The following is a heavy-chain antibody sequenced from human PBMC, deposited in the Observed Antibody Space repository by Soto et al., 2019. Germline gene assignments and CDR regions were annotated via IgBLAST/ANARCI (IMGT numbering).Heavy chain of an antibody. CDR2: ISAYNGNT. D-gene: IGHD3-3*01. Sequence: ASVKVSCKASGYTFTSYRISWVRQAPGQGLEWMGWISAYNGNTNYAQKLQGRVTMTTDTSTSTAYMELRSLRSDDTAVYYCARDRYDFWSGYYPRAFDYWGQGTLVTVSS. V-gene: IGHV1-18*04. J-gene: IGHJ4*02. CDR3: ARDRYDFWSGYYPRAFDY. CDR1: GYTFTSYR.